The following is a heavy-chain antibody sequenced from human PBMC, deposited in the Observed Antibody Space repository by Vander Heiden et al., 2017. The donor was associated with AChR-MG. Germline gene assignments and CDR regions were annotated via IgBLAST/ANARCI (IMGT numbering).Heavy chain of an antibody. CDR1: GRPFSIYA. V-gene: IGHV1-69*01. CDR3: ARGGVGAIRNWFDP. CDR2: ISPIFGTA. D-gene: IGHD1-26*01. J-gene: IGHJ5*02. Sequence: QVQLVQSGAEVKKPGSSVQVSCKASGRPFSIYALRRVRQAPGQGLEWMGGISPIFGTANYAQKYQGRVTITADESTSTAYMELSSLRSEDTAVYYCARGGVGAIRNWFDPWGQGTLVTVSS.